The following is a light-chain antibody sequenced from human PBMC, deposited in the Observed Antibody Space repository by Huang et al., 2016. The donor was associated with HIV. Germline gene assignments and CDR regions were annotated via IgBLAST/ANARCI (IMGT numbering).Light chain of an antibody. Sequence: EIVLTQSPVTLSLSPGQRATLSCRASHSVGTYLAWYQQKTGQPPKLLIYDVSNRATVIPARFSGSGSGTDFTLTITNLAPEDFAVYYCQQRSNWPLTFGGGTKVDIK. J-gene: IGKJ4*01. V-gene: IGKV3-11*01. CDR3: QQRSNWPLT. CDR1: HSVGTY. CDR2: DVS.